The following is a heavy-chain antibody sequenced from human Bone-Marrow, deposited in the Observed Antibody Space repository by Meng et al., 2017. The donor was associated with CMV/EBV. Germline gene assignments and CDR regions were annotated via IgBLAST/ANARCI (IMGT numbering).Heavy chain of an antibody. V-gene: IGHV4-39*01. CDR3: ATQGVTTALFDS. Sequence: SETLSLTCTVSGGSISSSSYYWGWIRQPPGKGLEWIGSIYYTGPTYYNPSLESRVTISEDTSKNRFTLTLTSVTAADTAVYYCATQGVTTALFDSWGQGILVTVSS. J-gene: IGHJ4*02. D-gene: IGHD1-26*01. CDR2: IYYTGPT. CDR1: GGSISSSSYY.